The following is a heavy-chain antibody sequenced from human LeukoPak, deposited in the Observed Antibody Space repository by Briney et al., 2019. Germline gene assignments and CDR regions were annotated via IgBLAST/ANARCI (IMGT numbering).Heavy chain of an antibody. Sequence: GGSLRLSCAASGFTFSSYGMHWVRQAPGKGLEWVAVISYDGSNKYYADSVKGRFTISRDNSKNTLYLQMNSLRAEDTAVYYCARIWSTTTFDFWGQGTLVTVSS. CDR3: ARIWSTTTFDF. V-gene: IGHV3-30*03. D-gene: IGHD4-11*01. CDR1: GFTFSSYG. J-gene: IGHJ4*02. CDR2: ISYDGSNK.